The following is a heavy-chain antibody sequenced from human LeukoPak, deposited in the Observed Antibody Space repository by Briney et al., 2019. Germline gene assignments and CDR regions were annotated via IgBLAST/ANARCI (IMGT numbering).Heavy chain of an antibody. CDR3: ASEKWVKREGVYYYYGITV. CDR1: GYPFHTYY. V-gene: IGHV1-8*01. D-gene: IGHD1-26*01. Sequence: VSVKVSCKASGYPFHTYYMYWLQRAPGPPLEWMGGMYPNNGNTNCAQKFKGRVTMTRDTAMGTAYMELSSLTSEDTAVYYCASEKWVKREGVYYYYGITVWGQGTTVTVSS. CDR2: MYPNNGNT. J-gene: IGHJ6*02.